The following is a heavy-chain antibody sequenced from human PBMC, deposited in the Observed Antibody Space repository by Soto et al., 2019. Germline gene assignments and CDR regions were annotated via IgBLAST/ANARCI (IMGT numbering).Heavy chain of an antibody. D-gene: IGHD3-10*01. CDR2: ISYDGSNK. J-gene: IGHJ4*02. Sequence: QVQLVESGGGVVQPGRSLRLSCAASGFTFSSYGMHWVRQAPGKGLEWVAVISYDGSNKYYADSVKGRFTISRDNSKNTLYLQMNSLRADDTAVYYCAKDSETTYYYGSGSYPTDYWGQGTLVTVSS. CDR1: GFTFSSYG. V-gene: IGHV3-30*18. CDR3: AKDSETTYYYGSGSYPTDY.